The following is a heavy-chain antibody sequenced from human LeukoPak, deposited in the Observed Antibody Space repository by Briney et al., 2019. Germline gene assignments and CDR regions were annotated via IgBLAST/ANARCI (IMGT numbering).Heavy chain of an antibody. CDR1: GFSFSTYA. CDR3: ARLSGTYGTTSRVVDS. J-gene: IGHJ4*02. D-gene: IGHD1-1*01. Sequence: GGSLRLSCAASGFSFSTYAMTWVRQAPGKGLEWVAVISGGGDTTYYIESVKGRFTISRDNSKNTLYLQMNSLRAEDTAIYYCARLSGTYGTTSRVVDSWGRGTLVAVSS. V-gene: IGHV3-23*01. CDR2: ISGGGDTT.